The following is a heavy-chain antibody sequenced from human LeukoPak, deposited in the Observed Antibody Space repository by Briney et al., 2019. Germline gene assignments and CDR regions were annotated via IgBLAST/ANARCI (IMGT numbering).Heavy chain of an antibody. Sequence: GASVKVSCKASGYTFTNYAINWVRQAPGQGLEWMGWINTHTGSPTYDQDFTRRFVFSLDTSVSTAYLQISSLKTEDTAVYYCARGNGHMEEDCWGQGTLVTVSS. V-gene: IGHV7-4-1*02. J-gene: IGHJ4*02. CDR3: ARGNGHMEEDC. D-gene: IGHD5-24*01. CDR2: INTHTGSP. CDR1: GYTFTNYA.